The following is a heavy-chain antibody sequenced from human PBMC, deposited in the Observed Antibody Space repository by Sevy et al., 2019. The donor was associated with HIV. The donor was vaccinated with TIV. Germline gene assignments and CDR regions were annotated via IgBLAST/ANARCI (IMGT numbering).Heavy chain of an antibody. CDR1: GYSFTDYY. D-gene: IGHD5-18*01. J-gene: IGHJ6*02. Sequence: ASVKVSCKASGYSFTDYYMHWVRQAPGQGLEWMAWINPKNDVTNYAQKFKGRVTMTRDTSTSIADIELTRLRYDDTAVYYCARARRVTTVYYDYGMDVWGQGTTVTVSS. V-gene: IGHV1-2*02. CDR3: ARARRVTTVYYDYGMDV. CDR2: INPKNDVT.